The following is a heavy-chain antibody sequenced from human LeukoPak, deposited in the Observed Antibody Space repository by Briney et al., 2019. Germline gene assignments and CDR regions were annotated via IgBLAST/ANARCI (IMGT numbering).Heavy chain of an antibody. V-gene: IGHV3-21*01. Sequence: PGGSLRLSCAASGFTFSSYSMNWVRQAPGKGLEWVSSISSSSSYIYYADSVKGRFTISRDNAKNSLYLQMNSLRAEDTAVYYCAREKPNYYDSSGGDWGQGTLVTVSS. J-gene: IGHJ4*02. CDR1: GFTFSSYS. D-gene: IGHD3-22*01. CDR3: AREKPNYYDSSGGD. CDR2: ISSSSSYI.